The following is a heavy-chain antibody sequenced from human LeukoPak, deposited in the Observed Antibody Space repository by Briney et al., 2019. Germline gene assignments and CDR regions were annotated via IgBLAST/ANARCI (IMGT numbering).Heavy chain of an antibody. CDR3: ARWVAAAGTFLVGFDY. Sequence: PSETLSLTCAVYGGSFRGYYWSWIRQPPGKGLEWIGEINHSGSTNYNPSLKRRVTISVDTSKNQFSLKLSSVTAADTAVYYCARWVAAAGTFLVGFDYWGQGTLVTVSS. CDR2: INHSGST. J-gene: IGHJ4*02. V-gene: IGHV4-34*01. D-gene: IGHD6-13*01. CDR1: GGSFRGYY.